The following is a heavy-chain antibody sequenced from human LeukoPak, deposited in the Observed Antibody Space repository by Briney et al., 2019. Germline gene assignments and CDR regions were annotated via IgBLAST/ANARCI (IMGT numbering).Heavy chain of an antibody. Sequence: MTSQTLSLTCTVSGASISSGSYYWIWIRQPPGKGLEWIGYIYYRGRTNYNPSLKSRVTISVDTSKNQFSLKLSSVTAADTAVYYCARVLGCSTTSCYAAYIDSWGQGTLVTVSS. D-gene: IGHD2-2*01. CDR3: ARVLGCSTTSCYAAYIDS. V-gene: IGHV4-61*01. CDR2: IYYRGRT. J-gene: IGHJ4*02. CDR1: GASISSGSYY.